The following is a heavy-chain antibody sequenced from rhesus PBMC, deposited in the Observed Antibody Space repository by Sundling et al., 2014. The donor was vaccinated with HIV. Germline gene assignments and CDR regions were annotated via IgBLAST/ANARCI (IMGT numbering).Heavy chain of an antibody. CDR2: IYGNSPST. CDR3: ASPPGRGYRGYSFAY. V-gene: IGHV4-65*02. Sequence: QVQLQESGPGLVKPSETLSLTCAVSGGSISSSNWWTWIRQPPGNGLEWIGNIYGNSPSTHYNPSLKNRVTISIDTSKNQFSLKLSSVTAADTAVYYCASPPGRGYRGYSFAYWGQGVLVTVSS. J-gene: IGHJ4*01. CDR1: GGSISSSNW. D-gene: IGHD5-30*01.